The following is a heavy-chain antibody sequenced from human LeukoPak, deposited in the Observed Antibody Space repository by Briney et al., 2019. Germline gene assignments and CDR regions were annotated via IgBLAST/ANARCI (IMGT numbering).Heavy chain of an antibody. CDR2: IQYDGTKK. V-gene: IGHV3-30*02. J-gene: IGHJ4*02. CDR1: GFTFSTYG. D-gene: IGHD6-19*01. Sequence: GGSLRLSCAASGFTFSTYGMHWVRQDPGKGPEWVAFIQYDGTKKYYAHSVQGRFSISRDNSKNTLYLRMNSLRAEDTAVYYCAKDFETVAGGVIRAFDYWGQGTLVTVSS. CDR3: AKDFETVAGGVIRAFDY.